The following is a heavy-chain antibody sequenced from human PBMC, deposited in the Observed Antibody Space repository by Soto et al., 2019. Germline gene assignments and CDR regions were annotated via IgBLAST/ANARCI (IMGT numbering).Heavy chain of an antibody. Sequence: QVQLQESGPGLVKPSQTLSLTCTVSGGSISSGGYYWSWIRQHPGKGLEWIGYIYYSGSTYYNPSLKSRVTISVDTSKNQFSLKLSSLTAAETAVYYRARVMGVNDFWSGYSTWGQGTLVTLSS. CDR2: IYYSGST. CDR1: GGSISSGGYY. CDR3: ARVMGVNDFWSGYST. J-gene: IGHJ5*02. V-gene: IGHV4-31*03. D-gene: IGHD3-3*01.